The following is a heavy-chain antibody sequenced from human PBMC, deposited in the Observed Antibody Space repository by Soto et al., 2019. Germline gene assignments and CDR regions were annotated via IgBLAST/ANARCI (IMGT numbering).Heavy chain of an antibody. D-gene: IGHD2-2*01. Sequence: EVQLLESGGGLVQPGGSLRLSCAASGFTFSSYAMSWVRQAPGKGLEWVSAISGSGGSTYYADSVKGRFTISRDNSKNTLYLQMNSLRAEDTAVYYCANPTGYCGSTSCYDVDPWGQGTLVTVSS. V-gene: IGHV3-23*01. CDR3: ANPTGYCGSTSCYDVDP. CDR1: GFTFSSYA. CDR2: ISGSGGST. J-gene: IGHJ5*02.